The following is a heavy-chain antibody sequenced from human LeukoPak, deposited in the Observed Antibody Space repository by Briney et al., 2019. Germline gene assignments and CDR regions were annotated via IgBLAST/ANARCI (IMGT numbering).Heavy chain of an antibody. Sequence: GGSLRLSCAASGFTFSSYGIHWVRQAPGKGLEWVAVISYDGSNKYYGDSVKGRFTISRDNSKSTLYLQMDSLRAEDTAVYYCAKNYSSFANYYYGMDVWGQGTTVAVSS. V-gene: IGHV3-30*18. D-gene: IGHD5-18*01. J-gene: IGHJ6*02. CDR1: GFTFSSYG. CDR3: AKNYSSFANYYYGMDV. CDR2: ISYDGSNK.